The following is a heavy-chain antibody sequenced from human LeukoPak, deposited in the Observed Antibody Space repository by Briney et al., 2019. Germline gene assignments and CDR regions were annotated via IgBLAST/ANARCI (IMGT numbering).Heavy chain of an antibody. D-gene: IGHD4-17*01. CDR3: GKDPNGDYIGAFDF. J-gene: IGHJ3*01. Sequence: GGSLRLSCAASRFAFSNYAMTWIRQAPEKGPEWVSSISADGGNIKYVDSAKGRFTISRDNSKGTLYLQMDSLRVEDTAVYYCGKDPNGDYIGAFDFWGQGTMVTVSS. CDR1: RFAFSNYA. CDR2: ISADGGNI. V-gene: IGHV3-23*01.